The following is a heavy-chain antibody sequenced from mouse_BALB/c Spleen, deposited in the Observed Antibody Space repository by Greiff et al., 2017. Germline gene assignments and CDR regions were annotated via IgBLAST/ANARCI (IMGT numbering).Heavy chain of an antibody. J-gene: IGHJ4*01. CDR1: GFNIKDTY. V-gene: IGHV14-3*02. Sequence: VQLQQSGAELVKPGASVKLSCTASGFNIKDTYMHWVKQRPEQGLEWIGRIDPANGNTKYDPKFQGKATITADTSSNTAYLQLSSLTSEDTAVYYCARNGVRRSMDYWGQGTSVTVSS. CDR2: IDPANGNT. CDR3: ARNGVRRSMDY. D-gene: IGHD2-14*01.